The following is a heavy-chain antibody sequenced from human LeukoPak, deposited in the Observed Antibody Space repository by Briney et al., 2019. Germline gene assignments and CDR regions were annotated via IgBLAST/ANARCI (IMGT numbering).Heavy chain of an antibody. CDR3: VKDVSSTYYYFDY. Sequence: PGGSLRLSCAASGFTFSSYAMHWVRQAPGKGLEYVSAISTNGGVTYYADSVKGRFTISRDNSKDTLYLEMSSLRVDDTAVYYCVKDVSSTYYYFDYWGQGTLVTVSS. V-gene: IGHV3-64D*09. CDR1: GFTFSSYA. D-gene: IGHD6-13*01. CDR2: ISTNGGVT. J-gene: IGHJ4*02.